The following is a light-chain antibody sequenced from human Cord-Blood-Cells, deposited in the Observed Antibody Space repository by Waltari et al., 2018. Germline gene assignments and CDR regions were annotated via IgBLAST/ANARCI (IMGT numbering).Light chain of an antibody. Sequence: QSALTQPASVSGSPGQSTTLSCTGTSSDIGGYNYVSWYQQHPGKAPNLMIYDVSNRPSGVSNRFSGSKSGNTASLTISGLQAEDEADYYCSSYTSSSTYVFGTGTKVTVL. J-gene: IGLJ1*01. CDR1: SSDIGGYNY. V-gene: IGLV2-14*01. CDR3: SSYTSSSTYV. CDR2: DVS.